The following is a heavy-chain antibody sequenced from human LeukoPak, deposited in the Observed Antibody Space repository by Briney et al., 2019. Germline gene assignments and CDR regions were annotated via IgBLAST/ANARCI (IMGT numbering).Heavy chain of an antibody. CDR1: GGSLSDSY. V-gene: IGHV4-34*01. J-gene: IGHJ6*03. D-gene: IGHD5-18*01. Sequence: SETLSLTCAVYGGSLSDSYWTWIRQPPGKGLEWIGEINHSGSTNYNPSLKSRVTISVDTSKNQFSLKLSSVTAADTAVYYCARTTEGGYTYDYFYYYYMDVWGKGTTVTISS. CDR3: ARTTEGGYTYDYFYYYYMDV. CDR2: INHSGST.